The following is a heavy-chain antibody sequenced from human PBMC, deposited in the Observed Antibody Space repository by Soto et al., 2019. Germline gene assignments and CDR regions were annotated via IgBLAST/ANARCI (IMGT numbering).Heavy chain of an antibody. V-gene: IGHV1-2*02. Sequence: QVQLVQSGAEVKKPGASVKVSCKASGYTFTGYYMHWVRQAPGQGLEWMGWINPNSGGTNYAQKFQGRVTMTRDTSISTAYMELSRLRSDDTAVYYCARDSAAGSQLPQNWFDPWGQGTLVTVSS. CDR2: INPNSGGT. CDR1: GYTFTGYY. D-gene: IGHD6-13*01. J-gene: IGHJ5*02. CDR3: ARDSAAGSQLPQNWFDP.